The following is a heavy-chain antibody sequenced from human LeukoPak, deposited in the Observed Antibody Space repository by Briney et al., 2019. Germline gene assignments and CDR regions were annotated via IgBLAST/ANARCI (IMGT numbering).Heavy chain of an antibody. J-gene: IGHJ3*02. V-gene: IGHV1-18*01. Sequence: GASVKVSCKASGYTFTNYGISWVRQAPGQGLDWMGWISAYNGNKVHAQELQGRVTMTTDTSTSTAYMELRSLRSDDTAVYYCARDRWSSSSSEGALDIWGQGTMVTVSS. CDR1: GYTFTNYG. D-gene: IGHD6-6*01. CDR2: ISAYNGNK. CDR3: ARDRWSSSSSEGALDI.